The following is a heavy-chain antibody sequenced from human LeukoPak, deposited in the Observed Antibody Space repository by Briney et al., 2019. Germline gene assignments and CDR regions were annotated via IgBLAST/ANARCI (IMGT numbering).Heavy chain of an antibody. CDR2: IDHSGST. J-gene: IGHJ5*02. CDR1: GGSFSGYY. CDR3: ARGRTWNYNRFDP. Sequence: PSETLSLTCAVSGGSFSGYYWNWIRQPPGKGLEWIGEIDHSGSTNYNPSLKSRVTILVDTSKNQFSLKLSSVTAADTAVYYCARGRTWNYNRFDPWGQGTLVTVSS. V-gene: IGHV4-34*01. D-gene: IGHD1-7*01.